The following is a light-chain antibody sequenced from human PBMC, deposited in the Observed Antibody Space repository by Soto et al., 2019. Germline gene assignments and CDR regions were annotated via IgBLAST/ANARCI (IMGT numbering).Light chain of an antibody. CDR1: QSVSSY. Sequence: EIVLTQSPATLSLSPLEIGTLSFMASQSVSSYLAWYQQKPGQAPRLLIYDASNRATGIPARFSGSGSGTDFTLTISSLEPEDFAVYYCQQRSNWPITFGQGTRLEIK. CDR3: QQRSNWPIT. V-gene: IGKV3-11*01. CDR2: DAS. J-gene: IGKJ5*01.